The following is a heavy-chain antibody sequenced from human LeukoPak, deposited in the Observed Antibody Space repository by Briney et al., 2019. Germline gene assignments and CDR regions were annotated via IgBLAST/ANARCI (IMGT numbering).Heavy chain of an antibody. Sequence: HSGGSLRLSCAASQFTFNSFAMNWVRQAPGKGLEWVSSISPSADTTYSADSVKGRFTISRDNSKNSLYLQMNSLRAEDTAVYYCVKASSSGLDHFDSWGPGTLVTVSS. J-gene: IGHJ4*02. CDR2: ISPSADTT. CDR1: QFTFNSFA. CDR3: VKASSSGLDHFDS. V-gene: IGHV3-23*01. D-gene: IGHD6-6*01.